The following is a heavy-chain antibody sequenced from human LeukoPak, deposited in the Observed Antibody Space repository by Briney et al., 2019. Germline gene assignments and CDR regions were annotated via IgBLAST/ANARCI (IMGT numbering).Heavy chain of an antibody. V-gene: IGHV3-74*01. D-gene: IGHD2-15*01. Sequence: GGSLRLSCAASGFTFSSYAMFWVRQVPGKGLLFVSRISNDGKNTLYADSVKGRFTVSRDNAKNTMYLQMSSLRAEDMAVYFCAAGGRSGYWGQGTLVTVSS. CDR3: AAGGRSGY. CDR2: ISNDGKNT. J-gene: IGHJ4*02. CDR1: GFTFSSYA.